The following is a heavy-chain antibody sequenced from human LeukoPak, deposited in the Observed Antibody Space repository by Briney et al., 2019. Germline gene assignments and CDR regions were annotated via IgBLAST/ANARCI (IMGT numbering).Heavy chain of an antibody. J-gene: IGHJ4*02. Sequence: ASVKVSCKASGYTFTSYGISWVRQAPGQGLEWMGITNPSGGSTSYAQKFQGRVTMTRDTSTSTVYMELSSLRSEDTAVYYCAVMVTLGYWGQGTLVTVSS. V-gene: IGHV1-46*01. D-gene: IGHD5-18*01. CDR3: AVMVTLGY. CDR1: GYTFTSYG. CDR2: TNPSGGST.